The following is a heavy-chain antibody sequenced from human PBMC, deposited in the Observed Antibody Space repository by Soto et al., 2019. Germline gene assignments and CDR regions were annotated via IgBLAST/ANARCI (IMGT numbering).Heavy chain of an antibody. V-gene: IGHV1-18*01. CDR3: ARVAAADYSLSAYYYYYMDV. CDR2: ISAYNGNT. J-gene: IGHJ6*03. D-gene: IGHD6-25*01. CDR1: GYTFTSYG. Sequence: ASVKVSCKASGYTFTSYGISWVRQAPGQGLEWMGWISAYNGNTNYAQKLQGRVTMTTDTSTSTAYMELRSLRSDDTAVYYCARVAAADYSLSAYYYYYMDVWGKGTTVTAP.